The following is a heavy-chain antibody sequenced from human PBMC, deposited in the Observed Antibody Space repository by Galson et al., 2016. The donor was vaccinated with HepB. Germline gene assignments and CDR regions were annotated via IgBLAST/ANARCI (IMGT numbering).Heavy chain of an antibody. Sequence: SVKVSCKASGGTFNPYSLSWVRQAPGQGLEWMGGTIPAYHISNFAQHFRGRVTITADRSTNTAYMELRSLTSEDTAVYYCARFPDTSMAYFDYWGQGTLVAVSS. CDR1: GGTFNPYS. J-gene: IGHJ4*02. CDR3: ARFPDTSMAYFDY. D-gene: IGHD5-18*01. CDR2: TIPAYHIS. V-gene: IGHV1-69*10.